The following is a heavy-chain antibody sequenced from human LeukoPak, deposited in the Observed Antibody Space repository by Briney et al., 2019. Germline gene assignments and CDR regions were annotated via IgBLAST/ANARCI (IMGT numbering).Heavy chain of an antibody. CDR3: ARLTPTQARGSDY. Sequence: PSETLSLTCTVSGGYISSSSYYWGWIRQPPGKGLEWIGSIYYSGSTYYNPSLKSRVTISVDTSKNQFSLKLSSVTAADTAVYYCARLTPTQARGSDYWGQGTLVTVSS. V-gene: IGHV4-39*01. CDR1: GGYISSSSYY. J-gene: IGHJ4*02. CDR2: IYYSGST.